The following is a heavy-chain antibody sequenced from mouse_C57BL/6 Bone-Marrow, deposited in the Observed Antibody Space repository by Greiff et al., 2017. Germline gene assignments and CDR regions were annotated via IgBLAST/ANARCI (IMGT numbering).Heavy chain of an antibody. CDR2: IDPSDSET. D-gene: IGHD2-12*01. CDR3: ARGYSGYFDY. J-gene: IGHJ2*01. Sequence: QVQLQQPGAELVRPGSSVKLSCKASGYTFTSYWMHWVKQRPIQGLEWIGNIDPSDSETHYTQKFKDKATLTVDKSSSTAYMPLSSLTSEDSAVYYCARGYSGYFDYWGQGTTLTVSS. CDR1: GYTFTSYW. V-gene: IGHV1-52*01.